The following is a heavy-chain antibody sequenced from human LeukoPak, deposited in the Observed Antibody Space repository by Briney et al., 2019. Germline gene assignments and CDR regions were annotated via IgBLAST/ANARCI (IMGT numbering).Heavy chain of an antibody. J-gene: IGHJ5*02. Sequence: GASVKVSCKVSGYTLTELSIHWVRQAPGKGLEWMGGFDPEDGETIYAQKFQGRVTMTEDTSTDTAYMELSSLRSEDTAVYYCAILYSSSSGWFDPWGQGTLVTVSS. CDR3: AILYSSSSGWFDP. CDR2: FDPEDGET. V-gene: IGHV1-24*01. CDR1: GYTLTELS. D-gene: IGHD6-6*01.